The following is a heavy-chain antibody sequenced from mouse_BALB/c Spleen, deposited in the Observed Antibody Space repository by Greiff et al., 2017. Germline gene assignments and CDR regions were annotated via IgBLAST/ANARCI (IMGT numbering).Heavy chain of an antibody. CDR2: INPSNGGT. V-gene: IGHV1S81*02. CDR1: GYTFTSYY. Sequence: QVQLQQPGAELVKPGASVKLSCKASGYTFTSYYMYWVKQRPGQGLEWIGGINPSNGGTNFNEKFKSKATLTVDKSSSTAYMQLSSLTSEDSAVYYCTRWGTARVQYYYAMDYWGQGTSVTVSS. CDR3: TRWGTARVQYYYAMDY. J-gene: IGHJ4*01. D-gene: IGHD3-2*01.